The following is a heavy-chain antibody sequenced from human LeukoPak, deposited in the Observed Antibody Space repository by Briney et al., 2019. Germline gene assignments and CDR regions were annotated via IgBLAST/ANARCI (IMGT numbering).Heavy chain of an antibody. CDR1: GFTVSSNY. Sequence: GGSLRLSCAASGFTVSSNYMSWVRQAPGKGLEWVSVIYSGGSTYYADSVKGRFTISRDNSKNTLYLRMNSLRAEDTAVYYCAGGYSSSWYESSMDYWGQGTLVTVSS. V-gene: IGHV3-66*01. J-gene: IGHJ4*02. CDR3: AGGYSSSWYESSMDY. D-gene: IGHD6-13*01. CDR2: IYSGGST.